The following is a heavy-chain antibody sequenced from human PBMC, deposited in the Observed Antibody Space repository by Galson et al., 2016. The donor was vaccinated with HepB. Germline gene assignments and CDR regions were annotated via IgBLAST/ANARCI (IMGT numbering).Heavy chain of an antibody. CDR2: IWFDGSNE. V-gene: IGHV3-33*08. Sequence: SLRLSCAASGFTFDDYAMHWVRQGPGKGLEWVAVIWFDGSNEIYADSVKGRFTISRDNSKNTLYLQMNSLRVEDTAVYYCARDGTSDPPFAYWGQGTLVTVSS. CDR1: GFTFDDYA. D-gene: IGHD1-26*01. J-gene: IGHJ4*02. CDR3: ARDGTSDPPFAY.